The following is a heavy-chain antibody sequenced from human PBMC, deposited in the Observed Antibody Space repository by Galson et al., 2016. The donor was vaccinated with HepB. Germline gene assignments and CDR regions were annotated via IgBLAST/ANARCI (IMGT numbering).Heavy chain of an antibody. J-gene: IGHJ6*03. Sequence: SLRLSCAVSGFIFSNYAMHWVRQAPGKGLEWVALISYDGSNKYYADSVKGRFTISRDNSKNMVYLEMNSLRAEDTAVYYCARRYYYGSASPYYYMDVWGKGTTVTVSS. CDR2: ISYDGSNK. V-gene: IGHV3-30*04. D-gene: IGHD3-10*01. CDR3: ARRYYYGSASPYYYMDV. CDR1: GFIFSNYA.